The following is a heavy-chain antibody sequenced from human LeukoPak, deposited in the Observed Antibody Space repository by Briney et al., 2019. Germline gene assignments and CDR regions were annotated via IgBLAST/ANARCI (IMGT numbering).Heavy chain of an antibody. CDR2: INSNSGDT. Sequence: ASVKASCKASGYTFTGYYMYWVRQAPGQGLEWMGWINSNSGDTNYAQQFQGRVTLARDTSISTAYMELSRLKSDDTAVYYCARGRSGWSNDAFDIWGQGTMVTVSS. D-gene: IGHD6-19*01. V-gene: IGHV1-2*02. CDR1: GYTFTGYY. J-gene: IGHJ3*02. CDR3: ARGRSGWSNDAFDI.